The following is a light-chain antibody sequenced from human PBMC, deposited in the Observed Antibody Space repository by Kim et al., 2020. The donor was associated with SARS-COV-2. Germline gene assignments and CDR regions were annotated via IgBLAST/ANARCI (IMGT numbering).Light chain of an antibody. CDR3: ETWDSNIQV. V-gene: IGLV4-60*03. CDR2: GEGSGSY. J-gene: IGLJ3*02. CDR1: RGERTRF. Sequence: SVKLTDTLGRGERTRFSAGNQQQPGKGPRFLMKGEGSGSYNKGGGVPDRCSGSRSGADRYLIISNLQSEDEADYYCETWDSNIQVFGGGTQLTVL.